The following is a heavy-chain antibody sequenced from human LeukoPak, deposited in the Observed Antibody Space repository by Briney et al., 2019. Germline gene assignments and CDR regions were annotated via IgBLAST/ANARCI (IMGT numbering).Heavy chain of an antibody. V-gene: IGHV3-23*01. CDR3: AKPTTQYTSSWYPFDS. D-gene: IGHD6-13*01. J-gene: IGHJ4*02. CDR2: ISDSGGST. CDR1: GFTFSTYA. Sequence: GGSLRLSCAASGFTFSTYAMSWVRQAPGKGLEWVSNISDSGGSTHYADSVKGRFTISRDNSQNTLYLQMNSLRAGDTAEYYCAKPTTQYTSSWYPFDSWGQGTLVTVSS.